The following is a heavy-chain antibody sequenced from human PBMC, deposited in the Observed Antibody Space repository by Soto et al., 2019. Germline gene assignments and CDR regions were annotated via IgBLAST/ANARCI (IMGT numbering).Heavy chain of an antibody. CDR3: AKGRGQNWNCAY. D-gene: IGHD1-7*01. CDR2: ISHSGGTT. V-gene: IGHV3-23*01. CDR1: GFTFNNYA. Sequence: EVQLLESGGGSVQPGGSLRLSCAASGFTFNNYAMHWVRRPPGKGLEWVSSISHSGGTTYYADSVKGRFSISRDSLAGTIYLQMNSLSAEDTAVYYGAKGRGQNWNCAYWGQGTLVTVSP. J-gene: IGHJ4*02.